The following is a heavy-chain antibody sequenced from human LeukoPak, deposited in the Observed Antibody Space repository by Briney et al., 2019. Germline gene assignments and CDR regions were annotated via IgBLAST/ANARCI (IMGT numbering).Heavy chain of an antibody. CDR1: GFTFSSYS. Sequence: GGSLKLSCAASGFTFSSYSMNWVRQAPGKGLEWVSYISSSSSTIYYADSVKGRFTISRDNAKNSLYLQMNSLRAEDTAVYYCARGTYYFDYWGQGTLVTVSS. D-gene: IGHD3/OR15-3a*01. J-gene: IGHJ4*02. CDR3: ARGTYYFDY. CDR2: ISSSSSTI. V-gene: IGHV3-48*04.